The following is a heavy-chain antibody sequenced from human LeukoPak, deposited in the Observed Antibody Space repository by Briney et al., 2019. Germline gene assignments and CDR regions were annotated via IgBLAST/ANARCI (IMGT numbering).Heavy chain of an antibody. J-gene: IGHJ6*03. CDR1: GFTFSSYA. V-gene: IGHV3-30-3*01. D-gene: IGHD6-6*01. CDR3: ARDKARPDYDYYYYYMDV. Sequence: GGSLRLSCAASGFTFSSYAMHWVRQAPGKGLEWVAVISYDGSNKYYADSVKGRFTISRDNSKNALYLQMNSLRAEDTAVYYCARDKARPDYDYYYYYMDVWGKGTTVTVSS. CDR2: ISYDGSNK.